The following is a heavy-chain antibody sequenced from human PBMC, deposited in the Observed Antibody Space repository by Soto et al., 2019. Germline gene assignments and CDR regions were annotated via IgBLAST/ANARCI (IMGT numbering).Heavy chain of an antibody. J-gene: IGHJ4*02. D-gene: IGHD1-26*01. Sequence: SETLSLTCTVSDGSISSYYWSWIRQPPGKGLEWIGYIYGTGTTNYAPSLKNRVAMSLHTSKNQFSLTLSSVTAADTAMYYCAGFSSGTYLFGLWGPGTLVTVSS. CDR3: AGFSSGTYLFGL. CDR2: IYGTGTT. CDR1: DGSISSYY. V-gene: IGHV4-59*01.